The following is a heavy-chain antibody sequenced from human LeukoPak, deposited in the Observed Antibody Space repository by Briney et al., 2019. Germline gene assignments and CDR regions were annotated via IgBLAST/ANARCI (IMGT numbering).Heavy chain of an antibody. D-gene: IGHD6-6*01. Sequence: SETLSLTCTVSGGSISSSSYYWGWIRQPPGKGLEWIGSIYYSGSTYYNPSLKSRVTISVDTSKNQFSLKLSSVTAADTAVYYCAGEIIAARRVGYYYYGMDVWGQGTTVTVSS. V-gene: IGHV4-39*02. CDR1: GGSISSSSYY. CDR2: IYYSGST. J-gene: IGHJ6*02. CDR3: AGEIIAARRVGYYYYGMDV.